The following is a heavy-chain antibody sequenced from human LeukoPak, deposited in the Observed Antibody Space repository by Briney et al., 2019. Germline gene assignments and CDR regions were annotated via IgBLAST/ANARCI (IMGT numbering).Heavy chain of an antibody. J-gene: IGHJ6*02. CDR3: ARAQNVYYYYYGMGV. Sequence: GESLKISCKGSGYSFTSYWIGWVRQKPGKGLECMGIIYPGDSDIRYSPSFQGQVTISADKSISTAYLQWSSLKASDTAMYYCARAQNVYYYYYGMGVWGQGTTVTVSS. CDR2: IYPGDSDI. CDR1: GYSFTSYW. V-gene: IGHV5-51*01.